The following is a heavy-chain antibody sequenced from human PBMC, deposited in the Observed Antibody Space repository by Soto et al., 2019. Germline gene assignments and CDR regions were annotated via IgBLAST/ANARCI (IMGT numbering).Heavy chain of an antibody. CDR3: AREGGGWVRGGHDSFDI. CDR1: GGSISSYY. V-gene: IGHV4-59*01. Sequence: SETLSLTCTVSGGSISSYYWSWIRQPPGKGLEWIGYIYYSGSTNYNPSLKSRVTISVDTSKNQFSLKLSSVTAADTAVYYCAREGGGWVRGGHDSFDIWGQGTLVTVPQ. D-gene: IGHD3-10*01. J-gene: IGHJ4*02. CDR2: IYYSGST.